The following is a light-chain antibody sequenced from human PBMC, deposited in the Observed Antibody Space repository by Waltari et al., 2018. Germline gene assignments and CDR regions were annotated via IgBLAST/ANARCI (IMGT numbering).Light chain of an antibody. Sequence: IVLTQSPGTLSLSPGERATFSCRASQSVSRSFAWYQQKPGQAPRLLIYGASSRATGVPDRFRSSGSGTDFSRTISRLEPEDFAVYYCQHYVNLPATFGQGTKVEIK. CDR2: GAS. V-gene: IGKV3-20*01. J-gene: IGKJ1*01. CDR3: QHYVNLPAT. CDR1: QSVSRS.